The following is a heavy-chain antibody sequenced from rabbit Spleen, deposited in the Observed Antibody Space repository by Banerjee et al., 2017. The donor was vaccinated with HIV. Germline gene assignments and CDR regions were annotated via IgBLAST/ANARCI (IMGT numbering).Heavy chain of an antibody. CDR1: GFDFSRTG. J-gene: IGHJ4*01. D-gene: IGHD1-1*01. V-gene: IGHV1S47*01. CDR2: IDLLFGTK. Sequence: QEQLVESGGGLVQPGGSLKLSCKASGFDFSRTGVSWVRQAPGKGLEWIGYIDLLFGTKYYARWVNGRFTISTHNAQNTLYLQMNSLTAADTATYFCVRGASSSGYYSLWGPGTLVTVS. CDR3: VRGASSSGYYSL.